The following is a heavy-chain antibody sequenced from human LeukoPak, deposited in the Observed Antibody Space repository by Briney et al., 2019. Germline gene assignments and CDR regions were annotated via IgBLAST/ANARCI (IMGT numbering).Heavy chain of an antibody. CDR2: ISSSSSYI. CDR3: AKGPGAAVGKRYIQH. J-gene: IGHJ1*01. Sequence: GGSLRLSCAASGFFLSKYWMSWVRQAPGKGLEWVSSISSSSSYIYYADSVKGRFTISRDNAKNSLYLQMNSLRAEDTALYYCAKGPGAAVGKRYIQHWGQGTLVTVSS. D-gene: IGHD6-13*01. CDR1: GFFLSKYW. V-gene: IGHV3-21*04.